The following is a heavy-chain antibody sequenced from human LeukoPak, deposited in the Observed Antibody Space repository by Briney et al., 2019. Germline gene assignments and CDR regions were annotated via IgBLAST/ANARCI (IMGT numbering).Heavy chain of an antibody. D-gene: IGHD2-15*01. V-gene: IGHV4-39*01. CDR1: GGSIRSSYYY. CDR3: ARALGYCSGGSCTRGYNWFDP. Sequence: PSETLSLTCTVSGGSIRSSYYYWGWIRQPPGKGLEWIGSIYDSGSTYYNPSLKSRVTISVDTSMNQFSLKLSFATTADTAVYYCARALGYCSGGSCTRGYNWFDPWGQGTLVTVPS. CDR2: IYDSGST. J-gene: IGHJ5*02.